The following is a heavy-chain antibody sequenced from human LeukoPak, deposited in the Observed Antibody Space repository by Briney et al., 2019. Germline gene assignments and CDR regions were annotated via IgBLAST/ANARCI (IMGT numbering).Heavy chain of an antibody. D-gene: IGHD1-26*01. CDR3: ARDPYSGSYGDYYYYYMDV. CDR1: GFTFSSYS. V-gene: IGHV3-23*01. CDR2: ISGSGSTT. Sequence: GGSLRLSCAASGFTFSSYSMNWVRQAPGKGLEWVSAISGSGSTTYYADSVKGRFTISRDNSKNTLFLQMNSLRAEDTAVYYCARDPYSGSYGDYYYYYMDVWGKGTTVTISS. J-gene: IGHJ6*03.